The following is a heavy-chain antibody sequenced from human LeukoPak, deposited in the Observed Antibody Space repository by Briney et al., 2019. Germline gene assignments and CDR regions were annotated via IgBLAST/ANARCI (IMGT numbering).Heavy chain of an antibody. V-gene: IGHV3-7*03. CDR3: ARAWIELWSHDY. CDR2: IKQDGSDK. Sequence: GGSLRLSCAASGFTFSSYWMSWVRQAPGKGLEWVANIKQDGSDKYYVDSVKGRFTISKDNAKSSLYLQMSSLRAEDTAVYYCARAWIELWSHDYWGQGTLVTVSS. J-gene: IGHJ4*02. D-gene: IGHD5-18*01. CDR1: GFTFSSYW.